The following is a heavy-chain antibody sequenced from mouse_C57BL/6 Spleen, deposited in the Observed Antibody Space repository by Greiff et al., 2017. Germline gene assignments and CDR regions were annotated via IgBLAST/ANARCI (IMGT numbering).Heavy chain of an antibody. CDR3: ARDTVTGTDFDY. J-gene: IGHJ2*01. CDR2: ISDGGSYT. V-gene: IGHV5-4*01. D-gene: IGHD4-1*01. CDR1: GFTFSSYA. Sequence: DVKLVESGGGLVKPGGSLKLSCAASGFTFSSYAMSWVRQTPEKRLEWVATISDGGSYTYYPDNVKGRFTISRDNAKNNLYLQMSHLKSEDTAMYYCARDTVTGTDFDYWGQGTTLTVSS.